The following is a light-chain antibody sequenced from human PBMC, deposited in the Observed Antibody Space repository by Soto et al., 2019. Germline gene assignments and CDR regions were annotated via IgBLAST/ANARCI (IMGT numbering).Light chain of an antibody. CDR1: QSVSSSY. Sequence: EIVLTQSPGTLSLSPGERATLSCRASQSVSSSYLAWYQQRPGQAPRLLIFGASRRATGIPDRFSGSGSGTDFTLTISRLEPEDFAVYYCQQYISSPKITFGPGTKVDIK. V-gene: IGKV3-20*01. CDR3: QQYISSPKIT. CDR2: GAS. J-gene: IGKJ3*01.